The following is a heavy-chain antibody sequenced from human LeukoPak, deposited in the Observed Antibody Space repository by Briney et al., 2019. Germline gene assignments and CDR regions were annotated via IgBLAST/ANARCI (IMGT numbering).Heavy chain of an antibody. Sequence: PGGSLRLFYAASGFTFNSYSMNWVRQAPGKGLEWVSYIGGSFSDIQYADSLKGRFTISRDNDKNSMYLQMNSLRAEDTAVYYCARDGGGWFIDYWGQGTLVTVSA. CDR1: GFTFNSYS. CDR3: ARDGGGWFIDY. D-gene: IGHD6-19*01. CDR2: IGGSFSDI. V-gene: IGHV3-48*01. J-gene: IGHJ4*02.